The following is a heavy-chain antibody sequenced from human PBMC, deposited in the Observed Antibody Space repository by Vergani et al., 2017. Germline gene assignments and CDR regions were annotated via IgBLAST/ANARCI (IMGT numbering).Heavy chain of an antibody. CDR3: ARGGYYDSSGYYMMDYYGMDV. CDR1: GYTFTGYY. J-gene: IGHJ6*02. D-gene: IGHD3-22*01. Sequence: QVQLVQYGAEVKKPGASVKVSCKASGYTFTGYYMHWVRQAPGQGLEWMGWINPNSGGTNYAQKFQGRVTMTRDTSISTAYMELSRLRSDDTAVYYCARGGYYDSSGYYMMDYYGMDVWGQGTTVTVSS. V-gene: IGHV1-2*02. CDR2: INPNSGGT.